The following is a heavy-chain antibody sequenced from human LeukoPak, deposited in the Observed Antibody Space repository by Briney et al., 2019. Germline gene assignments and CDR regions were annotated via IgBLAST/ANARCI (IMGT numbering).Heavy chain of an antibody. CDR3: ARSRGRPTD. V-gene: IGHV4-34*01. Sequence: SETLSLTSAVYGGAFSGYYWSWIPQPPGKGLEWIGEINHSGSTNYNPSLKSRVTISVDTSKNQFSLKLSSVTAADTAVYYCARSRGRPTDWGQGTLVTVSS. J-gene: IGHJ4*02. D-gene: IGHD3-10*01. CDR2: INHSGST. CDR1: GGAFSGYY.